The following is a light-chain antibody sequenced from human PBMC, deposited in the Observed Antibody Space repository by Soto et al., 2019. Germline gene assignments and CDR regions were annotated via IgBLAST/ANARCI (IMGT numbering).Light chain of an antibody. CDR1: QTISTW. CDR2: KAS. CDR3: QQYHSYSWT. Sequence: DIQMTQSPSTLSASVGDRVTITCRASQTISTWLAWYQQKPGKAPKLLIYKASVLETGVPSRFSGGGSGTEFTLTISSLQPEDFATYHCQQYHSYSWTFGQGTKVEI. V-gene: IGKV1-5*03. J-gene: IGKJ1*01.